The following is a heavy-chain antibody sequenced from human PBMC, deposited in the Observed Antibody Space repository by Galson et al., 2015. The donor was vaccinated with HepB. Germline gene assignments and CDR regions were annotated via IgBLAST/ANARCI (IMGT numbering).Heavy chain of an antibody. V-gene: IGHV4-59*01. Sequence: TLSLTCTVSGGSISSYYWSWIRQPPGKGLEWIGYIYYSGSTNYNPSLKSRVTISVDTSKNQFSLKLSSVTAADTAVYYCARDRFGTMVRGVRSYYYYGMDVWGQGTTVTVSS. J-gene: IGHJ6*02. D-gene: IGHD3-10*01. CDR1: GGSISSYY. CDR3: ARDRFGTMVRGVRSYYYYGMDV. CDR2: IYYSGST.